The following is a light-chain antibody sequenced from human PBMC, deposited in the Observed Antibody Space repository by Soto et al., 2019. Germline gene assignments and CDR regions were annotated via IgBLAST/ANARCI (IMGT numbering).Light chain of an antibody. J-gene: IGLJ1*01. CDR1: SSDVGGYNY. Sequence: QSVLTQPASVSGSPGQSITISCTGTSSDVGGYNYVSWYQQHPGKAPKVIVYEGIKRPSGVSDRFSGSTSGSTASLTISGLQAEDEAEYYCCSYVGATTYVFGSGTKVTV. CDR2: EGI. CDR3: CSYVGATTYV. V-gene: IGLV2-23*01.